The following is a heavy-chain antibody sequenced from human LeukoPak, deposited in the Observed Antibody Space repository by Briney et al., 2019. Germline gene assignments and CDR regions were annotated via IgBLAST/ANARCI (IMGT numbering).Heavy chain of an antibody. D-gene: IGHD3-3*01. V-gene: IGHV3-66*01. CDR3: ATGGGWEPSSGVVTHIDV. J-gene: IGHJ6*03. CDR1: GFTVSSNY. Sequence: GGSLRLSCAASGFTVSSNYMSWVRQAPGKGLEWVSVIYSGGSTYYADSVKGRFTTSRDNAKNTLYLQMSSLRVEDTAVYYCATGGGWEPSSGVVTHIDVWGKGTTVTVSS. CDR2: IYSGGST.